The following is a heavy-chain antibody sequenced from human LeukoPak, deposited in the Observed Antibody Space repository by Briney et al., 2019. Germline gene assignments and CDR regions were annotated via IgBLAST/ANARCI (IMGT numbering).Heavy chain of an antibody. J-gene: IGHJ4*02. D-gene: IGHD6-19*01. V-gene: IGHV4-34*01. Sequence: PSETLSLTCAVYGGSFSGNYWSWIRQPPGKGLEWIGEINHSGSTNYNPSLKSRVTISVDTSKNQISLTLTSVTAADTAVYYCARVAASPVYYIDYWGQGTQVTVSS. CDR1: GGSFSGNY. CDR3: ARVAASPVYYIDY. CDR2: INHSGST.